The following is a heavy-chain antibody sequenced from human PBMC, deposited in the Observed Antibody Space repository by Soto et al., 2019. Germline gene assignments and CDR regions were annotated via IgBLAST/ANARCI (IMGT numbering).Heavy chain of an antibody. CDR2: VYYSGST. CDR3: ARQRRYYYDSSGYPDY. V-gene: IGHV4-39*01. D-gene: IGHD3-22*01. J-gene: IGHJ4*02. Sequence: SETLSLTCSVSGGSTSSSTYYWGWIRQPPGKGLEWIGSVYYSGSTFYNPSLKDRVTISVDTSKNQFSLRLSSVTAADTAVYYCARQRRYYYDSSGYPDYWGQGTLVTVSS. CDR1: GGSTSSSTYY.